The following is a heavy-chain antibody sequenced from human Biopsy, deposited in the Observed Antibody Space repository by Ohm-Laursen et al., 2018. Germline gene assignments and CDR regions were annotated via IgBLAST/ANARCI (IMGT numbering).Heavy chain of an antibody. J-gene: IGHJ5*02. D-gene: IGHD3-16*01. CDR1: GDSVSSGSHH. CDR2: RSYSGSTGYSGSA. V-gene: IGHV4-61*01. Sequence: GTLSLTCRVSGDSVSSGSHHWSWIRQSPGNGLEWIGERSYSGSTGYSGSANDNPSLKSRITISADTSRNEFSLRLASVTAADTAVYYCASFVVGGRGVGAWGQGTLVTVSS. CDR3: ASFVVGGRGVGA.